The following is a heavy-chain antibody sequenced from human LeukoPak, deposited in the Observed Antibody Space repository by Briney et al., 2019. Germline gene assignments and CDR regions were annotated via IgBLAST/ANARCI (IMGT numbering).Heavy chain of an antibody. D-gene: IGHD6-6*01. CDR3: ARVAGRIAARMVFPDNWFDP. V-gene: IGHV4-34*01. CDR1: GGSFSGYY. CDR2: INHSGST. J-gene: IGHJ5*02. Sequence: TSETLSLTCAVYGGSFSGYYWSWIRQPPGKGLEWIGEINHSGSTNYNPFLKSRVTISVDTSKNQFSLKLSSVTAADTAVYYCARVAGRIAARMVFPDNWFDPWGQGTLVTVSS.